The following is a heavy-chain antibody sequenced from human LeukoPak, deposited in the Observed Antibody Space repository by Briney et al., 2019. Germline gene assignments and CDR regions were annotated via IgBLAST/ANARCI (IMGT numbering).Heavy chain of an antibody. CDR3: AKNGGPHGMDV. D-gene: IGHD3-16*01. J-gene: IGHJ6*02. V-gene: IGHV3-7*02. CDR2: IKHDGSET. Sequence: PGGSLRLSCAASGLTFSSIWMSWVRQAPGKGLEWVANIKHDGSETNYVDSVKGRFSISRDNAKNSLHLQMNSLRVEDTAVYYCAKNGGPHGMDVWGLGTTVTVS. CDR1: GLTFSSIW.